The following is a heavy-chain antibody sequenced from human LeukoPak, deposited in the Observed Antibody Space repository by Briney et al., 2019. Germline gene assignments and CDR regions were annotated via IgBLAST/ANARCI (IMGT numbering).Heavy chain of an antibody. CDR3: ARAEMATITPFNY. CDR2: IIPIFGTA. Sequence: SVKVSCKASGGTFSSYAISWVRQAPGQGLEWMGGIIPIFGTANYAQKFQGRVTITADESTSTAYMELSSLRSEDTAVYYCARAEMATITPFNYWGQGTLVTVSS. D-gene: IGHD5-24*01. V-gene: IGHV1-69*13. J-gene: IGHJ4*02. CDR1: GGTFSSYA.